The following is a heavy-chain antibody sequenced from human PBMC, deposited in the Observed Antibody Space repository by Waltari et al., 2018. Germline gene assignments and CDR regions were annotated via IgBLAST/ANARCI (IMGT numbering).Heavy chain of an antibody. Sequence: QLQLQESGPGLVKPSETLSLTCTVSGGSISSSSYYWGWIRQPPGKGLEWIGGIYYSGSTYYNPSLKSRVTISVDTSKNQFSLKLSSVTAADTAVYYCAREQVYDAFDIWGQGTMVTVSS. D-gene: IGHD2-8*01. J-gene: IGHJ3*02. V-gene: IGHV4-39*02. CDR2: IYYSGST. CDR1: GGSISSSSYY. CDR3: AREQVYDAFDI.